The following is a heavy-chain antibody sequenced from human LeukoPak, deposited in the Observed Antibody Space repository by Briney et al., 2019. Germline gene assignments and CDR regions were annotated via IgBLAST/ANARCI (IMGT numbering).Heavy chain of an antibody. CDR1: GGSISSSSYY. Sequence: SETLSLTCTVSGGSISSSSYYWDWIRQPPGKGLEWIGSISYSGSTYYNPSLKSRVTISVDTSKNHFSLKLSSVTAADTAVYYCARGQFLYSTGWPSTIRFDYWGQGALITVSS. V-gene: IGHV4-39*07. J-gene: IGHJ4*02. CDR3: ARGQFLYSTGWPSTIRFDY. D-gene: IGHD6-19*01. CDR2: ISYSGST.